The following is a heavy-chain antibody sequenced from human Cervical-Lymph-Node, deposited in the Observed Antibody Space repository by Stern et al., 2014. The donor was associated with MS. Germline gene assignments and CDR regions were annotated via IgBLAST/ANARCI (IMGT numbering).Heavy chain of an antibody. D-gene: IGHD2-2*01. Sequence: MQLVESGSEVRKPGSSVNVTCKASGGTFRSFAVNWVRQAPGQGLEWVGGIIPVFGTPTYAQKFQGRITVISDESTNTVYLELSRLTSDDTATYFCASAHPATRRGYKGMNVWGQGTTIAVSS. CDR2: IIPVFGTP. V-gene: IGHV1-69*01. CDR3: ASAHPATRRGYKGMNV. CDR1: GGTFRSFA. J-gene: IGHJ6*02.